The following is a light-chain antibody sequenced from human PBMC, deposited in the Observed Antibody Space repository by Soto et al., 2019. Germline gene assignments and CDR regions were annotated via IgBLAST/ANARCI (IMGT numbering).Light chain of an antibody. CDR2: DVS. V-gene: IGLV2-11*01. CDR3: CSYAGSYTFYV. J-gene: IGLJ1*01. CDR1: SSDFGGYNY. Sequence: QSVLTQPRSVSRSPGQSVTISCTGTSSDFGGYNYVSWYQQHPGKAPKLMIYDVSKRPSGVPDRFSGSKSGNTASLTISGLQAEDEADYYCCSYAGSYTFYVFGTGNKVTVL.